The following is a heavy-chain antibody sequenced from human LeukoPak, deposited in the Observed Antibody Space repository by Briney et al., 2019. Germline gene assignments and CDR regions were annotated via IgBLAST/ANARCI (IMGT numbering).Heavy chain of an antibody. V-gene: IGHV3-66*02. CDR2: IYSSGSI. J-gene: IGHJ4*02. CDR3: AREWLSPYYFDY. CDR1: GFTVSSNY. D-gene: IGHD3-3*01. Sequence: GGSLRLSCAASGFTVSSNYMSWVRQAPGKGLEWVSVIYSSGSIYYADSVKGRFTISRDNSKNTLYLQMNSLRAEDTAVYYCAREWLSPYYFDYWGQGTLVTVSS.